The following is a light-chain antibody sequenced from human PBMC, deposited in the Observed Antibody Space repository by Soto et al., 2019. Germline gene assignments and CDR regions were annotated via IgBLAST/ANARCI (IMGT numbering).Light chain of an antibody. V-gene: IGKV2D-29*02. Sequence: IVMTQTPLSLSVTPGQSASISCKSSQSLLHSDGKTYLYWYLQKPGQSPRLLSYEVSNRFSGVPDRFSGSGSGTEFALKISRVEAEDVGVYFCMQNFYLYTFGQGTKLEI. CDR2: EVS. CDR3: MQNFYLYT. CDR1: QSLLHSDGKTY. J-gene: IGKJ2*01.